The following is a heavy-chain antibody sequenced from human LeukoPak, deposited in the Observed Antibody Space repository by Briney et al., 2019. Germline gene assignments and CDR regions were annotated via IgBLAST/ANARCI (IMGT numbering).Heavy chain of an antibody. CDR1: GFTFSSFW. V-gene: IGHV3-7*05. Sequence: GGSLRLSCAASGFTFSSFWMSWVRRAPGKGLEWVANIKQDGTEKYFVDSVKGRFTISRDNAENSLYLQLNSLRAEDTAVYYCARGRGLDYWGQGTLVTVSS. CDR3: ARGRGLDY. CDR2: IKQDGTEK. J-gene: IGHJ4*02.